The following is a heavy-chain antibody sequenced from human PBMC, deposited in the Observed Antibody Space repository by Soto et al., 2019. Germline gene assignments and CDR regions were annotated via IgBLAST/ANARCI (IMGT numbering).Heavy chain of an antibody. Sequence: EVKLLESGGRLVQPGGSLRLSCAASGFSFNIFAMNWVRQAPGQGLEWVSCISGGGGSTYYADSVKGRFTISRDNSNNTLYLQMNSLRAEDTAVYYCAKDPTSYDSSAQFDSWGQGTLVTVSS. J-gene: IGHJ4*02. CDR2: ISGGGGST. V-gene: IGHV3-23*01. CDR1: GFSFNIFA. D-gene: IGHD3-22*01. CDR3: AKDPTSYDSSAQFDS.